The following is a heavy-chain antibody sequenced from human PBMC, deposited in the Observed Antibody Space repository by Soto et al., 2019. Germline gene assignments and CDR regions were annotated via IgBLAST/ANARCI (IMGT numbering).Heavy chain of an antibody. D-gene: IGHD6-19*01. CDR1: GYTFTSYA. J-gene: IGHJ4*02. CDR3: ARAVAVAADFDD. V-gene: IGHV1-3*01. CDR2: INAGNGNT. Sequence: ASVKVSCKASGYTFTSYAMLWVRQAPGQRLEWMGWINAGNGNTKYSQKFQGRVTITRDTSASTAYMELSSLRSEDTAVYYCARAVAVAADFDDWGQGTLVTVSS.